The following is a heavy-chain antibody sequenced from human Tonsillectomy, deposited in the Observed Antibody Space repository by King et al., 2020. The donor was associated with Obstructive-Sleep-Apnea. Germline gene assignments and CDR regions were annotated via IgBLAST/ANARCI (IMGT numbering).Heavy chain of an antibody. V-gene: IGHV3-7*01. CDR2: INQDGSEK. D-gene: IGHD5-18*01. CDR3: ARGVDTAMVRAYYFDN. J-gene: IGHJ4*02. CDR1: GFTFNTYW. Sequence: VQLVESGGGLVQPGGSLRLSCAASGFTFNTYWMSWVRQVPGKGLEWVANINQDGSEKYYVDSVKGRFTISRDNAKKSLYLQMNSLRAEDTAVYHCARGVDTAMVRAYYFDNWGQGTLVTVSS.